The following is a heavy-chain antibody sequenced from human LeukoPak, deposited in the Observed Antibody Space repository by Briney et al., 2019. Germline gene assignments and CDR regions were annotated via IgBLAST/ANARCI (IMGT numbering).Heavy chain of an antibody. CDR3: ARVFDSGSQAYFYYMDV. V-gene: IGHV4-59*01. Sequence: SETLPPTCTASDGSINGCYWSWIRPSPGKGLESPWYIYYTRNTNYNPSLKSRVTISVDTSRKQFFLRLSSLTAAATVVSYCARVFDSGSQAYFYYMDVWGKGTTVTIFS. CDR1: DGSINGCY. J-gene: IGHJ6*03. D-gene: IGHD3-10*01. CDR2: IYYTRNT.